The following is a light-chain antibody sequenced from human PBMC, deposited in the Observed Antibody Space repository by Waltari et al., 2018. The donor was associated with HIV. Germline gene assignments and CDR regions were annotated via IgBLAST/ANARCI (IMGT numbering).Light chain of an antibody. CDR1: SIDVGGFNF. Sequence: QSALTQPRSVSGSPGQSVPISCTGTSIDVGGFNFVSWYQQHPGKAPKLMIYDVSKRPSGVPDRFSGSKSGNTASLTISGLQAEDEADYYCCSYAGSYPPWVFGGGTKLTVL. CDR3: CSYAGSYPPWV. J-gene: IGLJ3*02. V-gene: IGLV2-11*01. CDR2: DVS.